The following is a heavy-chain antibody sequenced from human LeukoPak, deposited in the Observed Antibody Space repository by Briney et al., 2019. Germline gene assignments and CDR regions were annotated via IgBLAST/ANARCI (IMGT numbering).Heavy chain of an antibody. CDR1: GFTFSSSA. CDR3: AKDPTTVVTRDWYFDL. D-gene: IGHD4-23*01. J-gene: IGHJ2*01. Sequence: PGGSLRLSCAASGFTFSSSAMSWVRQAPGKGLEWVSAISNNGGYTYYADSVQGRFTISRDNSKSTLCLQMNSLRAEDTAVYYCAKDPTTVVTRDWYFDLWGRGTLVTVSS. CDR2: ISNNGGYT. V-gene: IGHV3-23*01.